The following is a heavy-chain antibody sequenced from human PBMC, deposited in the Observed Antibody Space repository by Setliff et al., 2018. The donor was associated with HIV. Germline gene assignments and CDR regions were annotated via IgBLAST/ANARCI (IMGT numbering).Heavy chain of an antibody. V-gene: IGHV1-18*01. CDR3: ARDRSSWGTDAFDI. CDR1: GYTFTSYG. CDR2: ISAYNGNT. J-gene: IGHJ3*02. D-gene: IGHD6-13*01. Sequence: GASVKVSCKASGYTFTSYGISWVRQAPGQGLEWMGWISAYNGNTNYAQKLQGRVTMTTDTSTSTAYMELRSLRSDDTAVYYCARDRSSWGTDAFDIWGQGTMVTVSS.